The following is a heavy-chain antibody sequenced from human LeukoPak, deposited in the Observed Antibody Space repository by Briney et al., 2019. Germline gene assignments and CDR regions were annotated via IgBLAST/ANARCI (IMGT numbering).Heavy chain of an antibody. CDR2: TSSSDAGT. CDR3: ARRAGAYSHPYDY. V-gene: IGHV3-23*01. J-gene: IGHJ4*02. Sequence: GSLRLSCAASGFTLSTYAMSWVRQTPGKGLEWVAATSSSDAGTYHADSVRGRFTISRDNSKNTLFLQMNSLRAEDAAVYYCARRAGAYSHPYDYWGQGTLVTVSS. CDR1: GFTLSTYA. D-gene: IGHD4/OR15-4a*01.